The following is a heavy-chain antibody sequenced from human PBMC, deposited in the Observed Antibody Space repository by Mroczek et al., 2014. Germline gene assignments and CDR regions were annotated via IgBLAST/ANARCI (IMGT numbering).Heavy chain of an antibody. D-gene: IGHD3-3*01. CDR1: GASFSGYY. V-gene: IGHV4-34*01. J-gene: IGHJ5*02. CDR3: ARVPRQPKDDFWGVNVPVREVWFDP. Sequence: QVQLQQWGAGLLKPSETLSLTCVVNGASFSGYYWSWIRQPAGKGLEWIGEINHSGSTNYKPSFKSRVTISLDTSKNQFSLKLTSVTAADTAVYYCARVPRQPKDDFWGVNVPVREVWFDPWGQGTPGHRLL. CDR2: INHSGST.